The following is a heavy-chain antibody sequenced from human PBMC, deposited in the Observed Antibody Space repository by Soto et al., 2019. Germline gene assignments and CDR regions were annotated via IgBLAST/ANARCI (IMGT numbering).Heavy chain of an antibody. Sequence: PGGALRLSCLDSGFTFIGYNMNWCRQAPGKGLEWVASISSSSTYIYYADSVKGRFTVSRDNAEKSLYLHMNSLRAEDTAVYYCARDPSKRGTTMDVWGQGTTVLVSS. D-gene: IGHD3-16*01. CDR3: ARDPSKRGTTMDV. CDR1: GFTFIGYN. V-gene: IGHV3-21*01. J-gene: IGHJ6*02. CDR2: ISSSSTYI.